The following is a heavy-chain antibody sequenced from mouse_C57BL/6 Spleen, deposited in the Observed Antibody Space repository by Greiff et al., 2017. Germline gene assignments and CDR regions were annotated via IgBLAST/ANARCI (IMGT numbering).Heavy chain of an antibody. CDR2: ISSGSSTI. J-gene: IGHJ3*01. CDR3: ARNSGRRVWFAY. CDR1: GFTFSDYG. V-gene: IGHV5-17*01. Sequence: EVQLVESGGGLVKPGGSLKLSCEASGFTFSDYGMHWVRQAPEKGLEWVAYISSGSSTIYYADKVKGRFTITRGTAKNTLFLQMTSLRSEDTAMYYCARNSGRRVWFAYWGQGTLVTVSA. D-gene: IGHD1-1*01.